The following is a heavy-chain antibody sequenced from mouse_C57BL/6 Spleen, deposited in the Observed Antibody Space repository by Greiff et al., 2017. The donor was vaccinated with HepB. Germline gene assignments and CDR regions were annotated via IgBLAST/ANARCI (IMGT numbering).Heavy chain of an antibody. V-gene: IGHV1-80*01. CDR2: IYPGDGDT. CDR1: GYAFSSYW. Sequence: VQLQQSGAELVKPGASVKISCKASGYAFSSYWMNWVKQRPGKGLEWIGQIYPGDGDTNYNGKFKGKATLTADTSSSTAYMQISSLTSEDSAVYFCARDSLVLRSREWEVWGRGTRVTVSS. CDR3: ARDSLVLRSREWEV. J-gene: IGHJ1*03. D-gene: IGHD1-1*01.